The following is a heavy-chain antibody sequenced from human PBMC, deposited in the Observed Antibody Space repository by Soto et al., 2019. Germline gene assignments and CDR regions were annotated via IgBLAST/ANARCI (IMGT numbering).Heavy chain of an antibody. D-gene: IGHD3-22*01. V-gene: IGHV3-23*01. CDR3: AKEEGVAYDYYASSGYYYDY. J-gene: IGHJ4*02. Sequence: GSLRLSCAASGFTFSSYAMSWVRQAPGKGLEWVSAISGSGGSTYYADSVKGRFTISRDNSKNTLYLQMNSLRAEDTAVYYCAKEEGVAYDYYASSGYYYDYWGQGTLVTVSS. CDR2: ISGSGGST. CDR1: GFTFSSYA.